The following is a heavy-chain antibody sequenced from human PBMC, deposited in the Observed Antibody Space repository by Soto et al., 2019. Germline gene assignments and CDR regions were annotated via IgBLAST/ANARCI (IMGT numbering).Heavy chain of an antibody. CDR3: ARDFGRGWYYFDY. J-gene: IGHJ4*02. CDR2: IDSSSVKR. D-gene: IGHD6-19*01. CDR1: GFVFSDYD. Sequence: GGSLRLSCTVSGFVFSDYDMNWVRQAPGRGLEWLSYIDSSSVKRYHADSVMGRFTISRDNGRNSLYLQMNSLRDEDTALYYCARDFGRGWYYFDYWGLGTLVTVSS. V-gene: IGHV3-48*02.